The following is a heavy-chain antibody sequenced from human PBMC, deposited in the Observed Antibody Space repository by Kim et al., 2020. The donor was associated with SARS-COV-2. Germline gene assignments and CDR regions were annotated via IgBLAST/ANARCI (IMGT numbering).Heavy chain of an antibody. D-gene: IGHD3-22*01. CDR2: IYYSGST. V-gene: IGHV4-39*01. Sequence: ETLSLTCTVSGGSISSSSYYWGWIRQPPGKGLEWIGSIYYSGSTYYNPSLKSRVTISVDTSKNQFSLKLSSVTAADTAVYYCARRATYYDSSGYYYFDYWGQGTLVTVSS. J-gene: IGHJ4*02. CDR1: GGSISSSSYY. CDR3: ARRATYYDSSGYYYFDY.